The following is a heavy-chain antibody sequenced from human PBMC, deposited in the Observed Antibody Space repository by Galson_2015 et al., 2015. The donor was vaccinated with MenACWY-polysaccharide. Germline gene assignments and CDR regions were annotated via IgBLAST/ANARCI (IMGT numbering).Heavy chain of an antibody. CDR3: ARGRLDY. J-gene: IGHJ4*02. V-gene: IGHV3-48*01. Sequence: SLRLSCAASGFTFSSYTMNRVRQAPGKGLEWLSYISSGSSTIYYADSVKGRFTISRDNAKNSLYLQINSLRAEDTAVYYCARGRLDYWGQGTLVTVSS. CDR2: ISSGSSTI. CDR1: GFTFSSYT.